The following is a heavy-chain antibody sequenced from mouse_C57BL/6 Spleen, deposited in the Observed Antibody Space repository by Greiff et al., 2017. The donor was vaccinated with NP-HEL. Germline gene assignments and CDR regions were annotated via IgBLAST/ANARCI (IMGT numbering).Heavy chain of an antibody. CDR1: GYSITSDY. CDR2: ISYSGST. D-gene: IGHD2-3*01. CDR3: ARYHDGYYVGSFYFDY. V-gene: IGHV3-8*01. Sequence: EVQRVESGPGLAKPSQTLSLTCSVTGYSITSDYWNWIRKFPGNKLEYMGYISYSGSTYYNPSLKSRISITRDTSKNQYYLQLNSVTTEDTATYYCARYHDGYYVGSFYFDYWGQGTTLTVSS. J-gene: IGHJ2*01.